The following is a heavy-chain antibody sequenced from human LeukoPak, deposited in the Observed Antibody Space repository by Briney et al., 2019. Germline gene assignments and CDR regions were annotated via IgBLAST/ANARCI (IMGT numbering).Heavy chain of an antibody. V-gene: IGHV3-7*03. D-gene: IGHD6-19*01. CDR3: ARDDCNSGWD. CDR1: GFIFSTYW. J-gene: IGHJ4*02. Sequence: GGSLRLSCAASGFIFSTYWMSWVRQAPGKGLEWVANIKQDGSEKYYVDSVKGRFTISRDNAKNSLYLQMNSLRADDTAVYYCARDDCNSGWDWGQGTLVTVSS. CDR2: IKQDGSEK.